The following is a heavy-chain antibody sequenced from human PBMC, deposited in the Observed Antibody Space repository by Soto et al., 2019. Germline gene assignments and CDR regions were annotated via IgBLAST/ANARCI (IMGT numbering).Heavy chain of an antibody. CDR2: IIPIFGTA. D-gene: IGHD6-19*01. Sequence: QVQLVQSGAEVKKPGSSVKVSCKASGGTFSSYAISWVRQAPGQGLEWMGGIIPIFGTANYAQKFQVRVTITADKSTSTAYIALSSLRSEDTAVYYCARGEGIVVAGNTYNWFDPWGQGTLVTVSS. CDR1: GGTFSSYA. V-gene: IGHV1-69*06. CDR3: ARGEGIVVAGNTYNWFDP. J-gene: IGHJ5*02.